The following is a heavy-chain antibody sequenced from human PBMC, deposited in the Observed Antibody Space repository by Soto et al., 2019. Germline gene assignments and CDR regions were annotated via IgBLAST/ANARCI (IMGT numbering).Heavy chain of an antibody. V-gene: IGHV1-18*04. Sequence: EASVKVSCKASGYTFTGYYMHWVRQAPGQGLEWMGWISAYNGNTNYAQKLQGRVTMTTDTSTSTAYMELRSLRSDDTAVYYCAREGSGSCYQDFDYWGQGTLVTVSS. CDR3: AREGSGSCYQDFDY. CDR1: GYTFTGYY. D-gene: IGHD1-26*01. CDR2: ISAYNGNT. J-gene: IGHJ4*02.